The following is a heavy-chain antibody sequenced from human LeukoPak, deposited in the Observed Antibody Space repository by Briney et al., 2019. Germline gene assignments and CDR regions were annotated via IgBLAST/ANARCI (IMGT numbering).Heavy chain of an antibody. D-gene: IGHD5-12*01. V-gene: IGHV3-11*05. CDR1: GFTFSDYY. CDR3: ARGFDSKSTYFDY. CDR2: ISSSSSYT. J-gene: IGHJ4*02. Sequence: GSLRLSCAASGFTFSDYYMSWIRQAPGKGLEWISFISSSSSYTNYADSVKGRFTISRDNTKNSLYLQMNSLRAEDTAVYYCARGFDSKSTYFDYWGLGTLVTVSS.